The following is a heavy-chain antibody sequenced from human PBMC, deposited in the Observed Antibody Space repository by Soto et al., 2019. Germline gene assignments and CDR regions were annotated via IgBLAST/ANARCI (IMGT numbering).Heavy chain of an antibody. V-gene: IGHV5-51*01. D-gene: IGHD6-13*01. J-gene: IGHJ4*02. CDR3: ARSPRSSPYFDY. Sequence: GESLKISCQCSGYTFSNFWIAWVRQLPGKGLEWMGIIYPGDYETRYSPSFRGKVTISADRSIGTAYLQWSSLEASDSAFYFCARSPRSSPYFDYWGQGALVTSPQ. CDR2: IYPGDYET. CDR1: GYTFSNFW.